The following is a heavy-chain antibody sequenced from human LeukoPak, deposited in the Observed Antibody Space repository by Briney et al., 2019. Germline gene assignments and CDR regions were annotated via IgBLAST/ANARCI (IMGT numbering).Heavy chain of an antibody. CDR1: GGSISSYY. D-gene: IGHD3-9*01. Sequence: SETLSLTCTVSGGSISSYYWSWIRQPPGKGLEWIGYIYYSGSTNYNPSLKSRVTISVDTSKNQFSLKLSSVTAADTAVYYCARSVPYYDILTGYYKWFDPWGQGTLVTVSS. J-gene: IGHJ5*02. CDR3: ARSVPYYDILTGYYKWFDP. V-gene: IGHV4-59*01. CDR2: IYYSGST.